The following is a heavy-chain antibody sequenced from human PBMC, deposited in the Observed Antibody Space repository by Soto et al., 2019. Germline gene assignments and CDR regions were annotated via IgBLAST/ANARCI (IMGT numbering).Heavy chain of an antibody. CDR1: GYTFTSYD. V-gene: IGHV1-8*01. J-gene: IGHJ4*02. CDR2: MNPNSGNT. D-gene: IGHD6-19*01. CDR3: ARERTVAGNDY. Sequence: QVQLVQSGAEVKKPGASVKVSCKASGYTFTSYDINWVRQATGQGLEWMGWMNPNSGNTGYAQKFQGRVTMTRNTSIRTGYMELSRLRSEETAVYYCARERTVAGNDYWGQGTLVTVPS.